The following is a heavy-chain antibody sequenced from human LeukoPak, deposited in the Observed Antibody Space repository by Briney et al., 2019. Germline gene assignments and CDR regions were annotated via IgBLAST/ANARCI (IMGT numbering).Heavy chain of an antibody. V-gene: IGHV4-39*01. CDR2: IYYSGST. D-gene: IGHD2/OR15-2a*01. Sequence: SETLSLTCTVSGGSISSSSYYWGWIRQPPGKGLEWIGSIYYSGSTYYNPSLKSRVTISVDTSKNQFSLKLSSVTAAGTAVYYCARHSTYYYGMDVWGQGTTVTVSS. J-gene: IGHJ6*02. CDR1: GGSISSSSYY. CDR3: ARHSTYYYGMDV.